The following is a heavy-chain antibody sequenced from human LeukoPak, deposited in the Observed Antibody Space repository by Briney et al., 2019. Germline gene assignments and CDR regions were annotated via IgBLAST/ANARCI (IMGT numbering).Heavy chain of an antibody. CDR1: DDSISSSTFY. J-gene: IGHJ4*02. CDR2: VYYSGNA. Sequence: SETLSLTCTVSDDSISSSTFYWGWIRQPPGKGLEWIGRVYYSGNANYKPSLKSRVTISIDTYRRQFSLSLSSVTAADTAVYYCAEYMVGSMFDSWGQGILVTVSS. V-gene: IGHV4-39*01. CDR3: AEYMVGSMFDS. D-gene: IGHD2-15*01.